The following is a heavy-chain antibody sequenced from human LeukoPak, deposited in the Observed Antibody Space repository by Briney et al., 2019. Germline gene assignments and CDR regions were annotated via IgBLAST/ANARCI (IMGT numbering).Heavy chain of an antibody. CDR1: GFTFGDYA. D-gene: IGHD3-3*01. V-gene: IGHV3-49*03. CDR2: IRSKAYGGTT. CDR3: TRDAPYYDFWSGYLMDV. Sequence: GGSLRLSCTASGFTFGDYAMSWFRQAPGKGLEWVGFIRSKAYGGTTEYAASVKGRFTISRDDSKSIACLQMNSLKTEDTAVYYCTRDAPYYDFWSGYLMDVWGQGTTVTVSS. J-gene: IGHJ6*02.